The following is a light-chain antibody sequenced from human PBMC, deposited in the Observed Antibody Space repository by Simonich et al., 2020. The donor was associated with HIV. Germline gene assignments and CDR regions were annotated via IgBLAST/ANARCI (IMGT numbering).Light chain of an antibody. CDR1: QSVSSSY. CDR3: QQRSNWIT. CDR2: DAA. J-gene: IGKJ5*01. Sequence: EIVLTQSPGTLSLSPGERATLSGRASQSVSSSYLAWDQQKPGLAPRLLIYDAASRATGIPDRFSGSGSGTDFTLTISRLEPEDFAVYYCQQRSNWITFGQGTRLEIK. V-gene: IGKV3D-20*02.